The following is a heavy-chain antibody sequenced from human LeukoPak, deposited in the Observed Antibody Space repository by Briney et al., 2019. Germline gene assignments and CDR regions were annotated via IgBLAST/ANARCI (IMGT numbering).Heavy chain of an antibody. CDR2: INSDGSSA. CDR3: ARSEYSFDY. CDR1: GFTFSSFW. J-gene: IGHJ4*02. V-gene: IGHV3-74*03. Sequence: GGSLRLSCAASGFTFSSFWMHWVRQVPGKGLVWVSRINSDGSSATYADSVKGRFTISRDNAKSTLYLQMNSLRAEDTAVYYCARSEYSFDYWGQGSLVTVSS. D-gene: IGHD6-6*01.